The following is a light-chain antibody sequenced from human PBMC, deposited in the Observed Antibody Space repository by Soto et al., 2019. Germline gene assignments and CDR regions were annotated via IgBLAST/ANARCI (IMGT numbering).Light chain of an antibody. CDR2: GAS. V-gene: IGKV3-15*01. CDR1: QSVSSN. CDR3: QQYNNWLSWT. J-gene: IGKJ1*01. Sequence: EIVMTQSPATLSVSPGERATLSCRASQSVSSNLAWYQQKPGQAPRLLIYGASTRATGIPARFSGSGSGTDFTLTISSLQSEDFAVYYCQQYNNWLSWTFGQGTKVEI.